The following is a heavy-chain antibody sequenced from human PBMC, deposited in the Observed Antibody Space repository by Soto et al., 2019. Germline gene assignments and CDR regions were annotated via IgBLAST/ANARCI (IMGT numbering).Heavy chain of an antibody. D-gene: IGHD3-3*01. CDR2: ISSGSSTI. V-gene: IGHV3-48*01. CDR1: GFTFSSYS. Sequence: GGSLRLSCAASGFTFSSYSLNWVRQAPGKGLEWVSYISSGSSTIYYADSVKGRFTISRDNAKNSLYLQMNSLRAEDTAVYYAARSAYMDVWGKGTTVTVSS. J-gene: IGHJ6*03. CDR3: ARSAYMDV.